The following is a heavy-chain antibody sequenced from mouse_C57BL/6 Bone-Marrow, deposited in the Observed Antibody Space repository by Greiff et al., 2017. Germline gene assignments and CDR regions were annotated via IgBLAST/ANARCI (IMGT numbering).Heavy chain of an antibody. J-gene: IGHJ2*01. CDR3: ARENGSSPYFDY. D-gene: IGHD1-1*01. CDR2: IYPGGGYT. Sequence: QVQLQQSGAELVRPGTSVKMSCKASGYTFTNYWIGWAKQRPGHGLEWIGDIYPGGGYTNYNEKFKGKATLTADKSYSTAYMQFSSLTAEDSAIYYCARENGSSPYFDYWGQGTTRTVSS. CDR1: GYTFTNYW. V-gene: IGHV1-63*01.